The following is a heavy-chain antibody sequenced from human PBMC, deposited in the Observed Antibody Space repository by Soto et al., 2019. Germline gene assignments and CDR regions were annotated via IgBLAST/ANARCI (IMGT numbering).Heavy chain of an antibody. CDR2: ISSSSSYI. CDR1: GFTFSSYS. Sequence: PGGSLRLSCAASGFTFSSYSMNWVRQAPGKGLEWVSSISSSSSYIYYADSVKGRFTISRGNAKNSLYLQMNSLRAEDTAVYYCARVGYYYDSSGRINYYGMDVWGQGTTVTVSS. CDR3: ARVGYYYDSSGRINYYGMDV. D-gene: IGHD3-22*01. V-gene: IGHV3-21*01. J-gene: IGHJ6*02.